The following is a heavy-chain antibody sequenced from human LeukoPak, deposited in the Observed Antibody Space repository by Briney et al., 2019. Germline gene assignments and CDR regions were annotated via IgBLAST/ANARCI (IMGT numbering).Heavy chain of an antibody. CDR1: SYSISSGYY. CDR3: AREGSSGCFEY. Sequence: SETLSLTCTVSSYSISSGYYWGWIRQPPGKGLEWIGSIYHSGSTYYNPSLKSRVTISVDTSKNQFSLKLSSVTPEDTAVYYCAREGSSGCFEYWGQGTLVTVSS. V-gene: IGHV4-38-2*02. D-gene: IGHD6-19*01. CDR2: IYHSGST. J-gene: IGHJ4*02.